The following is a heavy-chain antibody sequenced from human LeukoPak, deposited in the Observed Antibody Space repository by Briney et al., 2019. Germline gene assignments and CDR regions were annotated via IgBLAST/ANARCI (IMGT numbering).Heavy chain of an antibody. CDR2: INTKGET. V-gene: IGHV4-4*09. Sequence: SETLSLTCTVSGVSMSAYQWSWVRQSPEKGLEWIGCINTKGETIYNPSLKSRVTTSVDTSKSQFSLRLTSVTAADTAVYYYATSNDAKIAPFDHWGQGAPVTVSS. J-gene: IGHJ4*02. CDR1: GVSMSAYQ. CDR3: ATSNDAKIAPFDH. D-gene: IGHD2-21*01.